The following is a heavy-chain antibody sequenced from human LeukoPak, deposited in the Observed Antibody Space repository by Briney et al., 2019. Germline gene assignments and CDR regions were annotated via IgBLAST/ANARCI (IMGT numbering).Heavy chain of an antibody. Sequence: KPGGSLRLSCAASGFTFTSYSMNWVRQAPGKGLEWVSFVSSTSTYIYYADSVKGRFTISRDNAKNSLYLQMNSLRAEDTAVYYCAKETGRWELEWGQGTLVTVSS. J-gene: IGHJ4*02. V-gene: IGHV3-21*01. CDR3: AKETGRWELE. CDR2: VSSTSTYI. D-gene: IGHD1-26*01. CDR1: GFTFTSYS.